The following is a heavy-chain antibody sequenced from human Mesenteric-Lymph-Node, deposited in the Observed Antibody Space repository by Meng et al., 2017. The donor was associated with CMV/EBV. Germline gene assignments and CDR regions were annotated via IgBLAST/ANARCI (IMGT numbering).Heavy chain of an antibody. Sequence: ASVTVSCKASGYTFTAYYIHWVRQAPGQGLEWMGWINPNSGGTNYAQRFQGRVTMTRDTSINTAYMELSRLRSDDTAIYYCASLDFGVVFNYWGQGTLVTVSS. CDR2: INPNSGGT. J-gene: IGHJ4*02. D-gene: IGHD3-3*01. CDR3: ASLDFGVVFNY. CDR1: GYTFTAYY. V-gene: IGHV1-2*02.